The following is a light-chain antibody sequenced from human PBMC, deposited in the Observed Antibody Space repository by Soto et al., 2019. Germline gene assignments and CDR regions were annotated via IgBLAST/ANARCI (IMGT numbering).Light chain of an antibody. Sequence: SYELTQPPSVSVSPGPTASITCSGDKLGEKYACWYQQKPGQSPVMVIYQDSKRPSGIPERFSGSNSGNTATLTISGTQAMDEADYYCQAWVSGTPVVFGGGTKVTVL. J-gene: IGLJ2*01. CDR3: QAWVSGTPVV. CDR2: QDS. V-gene: IGLV3-1*01. CDR1: KLGEKY.